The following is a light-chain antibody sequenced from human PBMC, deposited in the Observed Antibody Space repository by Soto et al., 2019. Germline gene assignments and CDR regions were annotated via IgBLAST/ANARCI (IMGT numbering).Light chain of an antibody. V-gene: IGLV1-40*01. J-gene: IGLJ2*01. CDR2: DNN. CDR3: QSYDSSLSNLVV. Sequence: QSVLTQPPSVSWAPGQRVTISYTGSSSNTGADYDVHWYQHLPGSAPKLLIYDNNIRPSGVPDRFSGSKSGTSASLAITGLQADDEGDYYCQSYDSSLSNLVVFGGGTKVTVL. CDR1: SSNTGADYD.